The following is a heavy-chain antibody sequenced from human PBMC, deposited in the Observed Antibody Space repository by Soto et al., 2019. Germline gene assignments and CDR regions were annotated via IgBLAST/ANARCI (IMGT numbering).Heavy chain of an antibody. V-gene: IGHV4-4*02. CDR3: ARWTNLVVRREDDAFDI. CDR2: IYHSGST. CDR1: VGSISSSNW. Sequence: SETLSLTCAVSVGSISSSNWWSWVRQPPGKGLEWIGEIYHSGSTNYNPCLKSRVTISVDKSKNQFSLKLSSVTAADTAMYYCARWTNLVVRREDDAFDIWGQGTMVTVSS. D-gene: IGHD2-2*01. J-gene: IGHJ3*02.